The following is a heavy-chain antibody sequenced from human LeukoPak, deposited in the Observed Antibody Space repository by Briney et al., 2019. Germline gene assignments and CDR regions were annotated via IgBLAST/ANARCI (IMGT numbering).Heavy chain of an antibody. CDR3: ASYSYGYFNY. Sequence: SETLSLTCTVSGGSISSYYWSWIRQPPGKGLEWIGYIYYSGSTNYNPSLKSRVTISVDASKNQFSLKLSSVTAADTAVYYCASYSYGYFNYWGQGTLVTVSS. CDR1: GGSISSYY. V-gene: IGHV4-59*01. J-gene: IGHJ4*02. D-gene: IGHD5-18*01. CDR2: IYYSGST.